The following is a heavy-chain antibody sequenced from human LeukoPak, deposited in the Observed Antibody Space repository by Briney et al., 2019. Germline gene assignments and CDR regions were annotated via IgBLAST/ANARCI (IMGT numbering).Heavy chain of an antibody. V-gene: IGHV3-23*01. CDR1: GFTFRSFG. CDR3: ANLPLPAVVGYYYYGFDV. CDR2: ITASSGTT. Sequence: GGSLRLSCAASGFTFRSFGMTWVRQAPGKGLEWVSGITASSGTTYYADSVKGRFTISRDNSKNTLYLQMNSLRAEDTAVYYCANLPLPAVVGYYYYGFDVWGQGTTVTVSS. J-gene: IGHJ6*02. D-gene: IGHD2-2*01.